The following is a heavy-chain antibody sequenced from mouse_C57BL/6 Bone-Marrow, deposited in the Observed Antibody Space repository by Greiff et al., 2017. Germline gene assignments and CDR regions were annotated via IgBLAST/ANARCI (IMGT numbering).Heavy chain of an antibody. CDR2: LDPANGNT. J-gene: IGHJ4*01. CDR1: GFNIKNTY. Sequence: EVNLVESVAELVRPGASVKLSCTASGFNIKNTYMHWVKQRPEQGLEWIGRLDPANGNTKYAPKFQGKATITADTSANTAYLQLSSLTSEDTAIYYCAREGIYYDYYYAMDYWGQGTSVTVSS. V-gene: IGHV14-3*01. D-gene: IGHD2-4*01. CDR3: AREGIYYDYYYAMDY.